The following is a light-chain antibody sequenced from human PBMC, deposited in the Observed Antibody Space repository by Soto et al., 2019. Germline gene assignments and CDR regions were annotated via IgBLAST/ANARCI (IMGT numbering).Light chain of an antibody. CDR1: TSDVGGYNY. J-gene: IGLJ1*01. CDR3: RSYTSSRTYV. CDR2: DVS. Sequence: QSVLTQPASVSGSPGQSITISCAGTTSDVGGYNYVSWYQQHPGKAPKLMIYDVSNRPSGVSNRFSGSKSGNTASLTISGLQAEDEADYYCRSYTSSRTYVFGTGTKLTVL. V-gene: IGLV2-14*01.